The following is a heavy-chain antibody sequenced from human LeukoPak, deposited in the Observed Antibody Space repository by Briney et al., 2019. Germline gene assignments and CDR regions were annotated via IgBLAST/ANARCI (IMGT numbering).Heavy chain of an antibody. CDR3: ARDSNYDH. Sequence: GGSLRLSCAASGFTVSSAYMSWVRQAPGKGLEWVSVIYSGGSTFYADSVKGRFTISRDNSKNTLYLQMNSLRAEDTALYYCARDSNYDHWGQGTLVTVSS. CDR1: GFTVSSAY. V-gene: IGHV3-66*02. CDR2: IYSGGST. D-gene: IGHD5-18*01. J-gene: IGHJ4*02.